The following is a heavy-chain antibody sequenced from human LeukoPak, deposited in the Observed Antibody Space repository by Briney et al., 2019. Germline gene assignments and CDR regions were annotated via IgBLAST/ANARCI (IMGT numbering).Heavy chain of an antibody. CDR1: GYRFTSFA. CDR2: INTNTGNP. Sequence: ASVKVSCKASGYRFTSFAINWVRQAPGQGLEWMGWINTNTGNPTYAQGFTGRFVFSLDTSVSTAYLQIRSLKAEDTAVYYCEREGWSDPWGQGTLVTVSS. V-gene: IGHV7-4-1*02. J-gene: IGHJ5*02. CDR3: EREGWSDP.